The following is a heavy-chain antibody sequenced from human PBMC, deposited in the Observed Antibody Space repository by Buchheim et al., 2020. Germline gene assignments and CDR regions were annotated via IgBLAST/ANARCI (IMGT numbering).Heavy chain of an antibody. Sequence: EVQLVESGGGLVKPGGSPRLSCAASGFTFSSYSMNWVRQAPGKGLEWVSTISGTTGATYYTDSVQGRFTISRDDSKSTLYLQMDSLRVEDTATYYCAKDLTGVRGVIITYYFIYWGQGTL. V-gene: IGHV3-23*04. CDR1: GFTFSSYS. CDR2: ISGTTGAT. CDR3: AKDLTGVRGVIITYYFIY. D-gene: IGHD3-10*01. J-gene: IGHJ4*02.